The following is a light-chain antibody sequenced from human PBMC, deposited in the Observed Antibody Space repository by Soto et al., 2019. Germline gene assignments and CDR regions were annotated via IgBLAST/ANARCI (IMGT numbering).Light chain of an antibody. V-gene: IGKV1-5*03. J-gene: IGKJ1*01. CDR3: QHYNYYSTWT. CDR2: KAS. CDR1: QSISSY. Sequence: DIQMTQSPSSLSASVGDRVTITCRASQSISSYLNWYQQKPGKAPKLLIYKASSLESGAQSRFRGSGSGTEFTLTTRSLKPDDFATSYCQHYNYYSTWTFGNGTKVDIK.